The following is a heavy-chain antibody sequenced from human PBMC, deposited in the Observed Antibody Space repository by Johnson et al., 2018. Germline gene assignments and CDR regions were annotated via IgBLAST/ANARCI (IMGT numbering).Heavy chain of an antibody. CDR2: IWYDGSNK. J-gene: IGHJ3*02. D-gene: IGHD6-13*01. V-gene: IGHV3-33*01. CDR1: GFPFNSYG. CDR3: AFARQFYSSSWPYDAFEI. Sequence: VQLLESGGGVVQPGRSLRLSCAASGFPFNSYGIHWVRQAPGKGLEWVAVIWYDGSNKYYADSVKGRFTISRDNSKNTLYLQMNNLRAEDTAVYDWAFARQFYSSSWPYDAFEIWGQGIMVTVSS.